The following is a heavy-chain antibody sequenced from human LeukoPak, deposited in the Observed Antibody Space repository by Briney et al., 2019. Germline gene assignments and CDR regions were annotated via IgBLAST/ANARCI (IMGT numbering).Heavy chain of an antibody. CDR2: ITSSRSTL. Sequence: GGSLRLSCVADGFVFSSYEMHWVRQAPGKGLEWVSYITSSRSTLHYADSVKGRFTISRDNAKNSLYLQMNSLRAEDTAVYYCARGSLTGYDSSGYITPARFDLWGQGTLVTVSS. CDR3: ARGSLTGYDSSGYITPARFDL. CDR1: GFVFSSYE. J-gene: IGHJ4*02. V-gene: IGHV3-48*03. D-gene: IGHD3-22*01.